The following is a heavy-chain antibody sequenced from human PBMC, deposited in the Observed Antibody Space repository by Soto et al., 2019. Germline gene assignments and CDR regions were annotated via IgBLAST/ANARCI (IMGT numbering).Heavy chain of an antibody. Sequence: QVQLVQSGAEVKKPGASVKVSCKASGYTFTSYGISWVRQAPGQGLEWMGWISAYNGNTNYAQKLQGRVTMTTDTSTSTAYMELRSLRSDDTAVYYCARGPETHYDFWSGYSLDYWGQGTLVTVSS. CDR1: GYTFTSYG. CDR2: ISAYNGNT. J-gene: IGHJ4*02. CDR3: ARGPETHYDFWSGYSLDY. D-gene: IGHD3-3*01. V-gene: IGHV1-18*04.